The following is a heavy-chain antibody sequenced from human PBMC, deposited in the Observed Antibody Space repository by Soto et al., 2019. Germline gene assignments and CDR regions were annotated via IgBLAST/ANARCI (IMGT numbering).Heavy chain of an antibody. CDR2: INAGNGNT. Sequence: QVQLVQSGAEVKKPGASVKVSCKASGYSFTSYDMHWVRRAPGQRLEWMGWINAGNGNTKYSQKFQGRVTITRDTSASSAYMELSSLRSADTAVYYCARDLGGWPDYWGQGTLVTVS. V-gene: IGHV1-3*01. CDR3: ARDLGGWPDY. CDR1: GYSFTSYD. D-gene: IGHD2-15*01. J-gene: IGHJ4*02.